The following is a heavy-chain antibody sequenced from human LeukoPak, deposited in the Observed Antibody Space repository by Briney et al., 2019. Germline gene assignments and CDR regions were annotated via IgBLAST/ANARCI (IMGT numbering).Heavy chain of an antibody. Sequence: SETLSLTCTVSGGSISSYSWTWIRQPPGKGLEWIGSIYYSGSTNYNPSLKSRVTISVDTSKNQFSLKLSSVTAADTAVYYCVRDRVLGAFDIWGQGTMVTASS. CDR1: GGSISSYS. CDR2: IYYSGST. J-gene: IGHJ3*02. V-gene: IGHV4-59*01. D-gene: IGHD3-16*01. CDR3: VRDRVLGAFDI.